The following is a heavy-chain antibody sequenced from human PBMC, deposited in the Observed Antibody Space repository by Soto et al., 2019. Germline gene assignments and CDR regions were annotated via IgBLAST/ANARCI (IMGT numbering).Heavy chain of an antibody. CDR2: IYNNGGT. CDR3: ARGLTEWSNDY. J-gene: IGHJ4*02. Sequence: SETLSLTCAVSGDSINSGAYYWTWIRQPPGKGLEWIGCIYNNGGTDYSPSLKSRVTISMDTSKNQFSLRLTSVTAADTAVYYCARGLTEWSNDYWGQGALVTVSS. D-gene: IGHD3-3*01. CDR1: GDSINSGAYY. V-gene: IGHV4-31*11.